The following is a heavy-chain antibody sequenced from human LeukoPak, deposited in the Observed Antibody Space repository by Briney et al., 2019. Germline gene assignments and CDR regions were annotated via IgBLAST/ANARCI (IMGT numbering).Heavy chain of an antibody. V-gene: IGHV3-23*01. D-gene: IGHD1-26*01. Sequence: PGGSLRLSCAASGFTFGSYAMSWVRQAPGKGLEWVSAITGSGVSTHYADSVKGRFTISRDNSKDSLYLQMSSLRAEDTAEYYCARDSGSYPNWGQGTLVTVSS. J-gene: IGHJ4*02. CDR2: ITGSGVST. CDR3: ARDSGSYPN. CDR1: GFTFGSYA.